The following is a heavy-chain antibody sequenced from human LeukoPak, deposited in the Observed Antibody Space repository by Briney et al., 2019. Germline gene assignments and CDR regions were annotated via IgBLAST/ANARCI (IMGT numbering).Heavy chain of an antibody. V-gene: IGHV3-23*01. D-gene: IGHD2-15*01. J-gene: IGHJ4*02. Sequence: PGGSLRLSCAASGSTFSSFAMSWVRQAPGKGLEWVSTISGSGGSTYYADSVKSRFTISRDNSKNTLYLQMNSLRAEDTAIYYCAKHCSGGSCYSSPFDYWGQGTLVTVSS. CDR3: AKHCSGGSCYSSPFDY. CDR2: ISGSGGST. CDR1: GSTFSSFA.